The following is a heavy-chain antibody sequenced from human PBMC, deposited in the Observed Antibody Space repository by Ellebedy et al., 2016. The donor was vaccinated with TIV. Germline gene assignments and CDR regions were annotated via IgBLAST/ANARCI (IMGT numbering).Heavy chain of an antibody. CDR1: GYTFTGYY. V-gene: IGHV1-2*02. CDR3: ARDAVWGPRSDYYYYYYGMDV. Sequence: ASVKVSCXASGYTFTGYYMHWVRQAPGQGLEWMGWINPNSGGTNYAQKFQGRVTMTRDTSISTAYMELSRLRSDDTAVYYCARDAVWGPRSDYYYYYYGMDVWGQGTTVTVSS. CDR2: INPNSGGT. D-gene: IGHD5-12*01. J-gene: IGHJ6*02.